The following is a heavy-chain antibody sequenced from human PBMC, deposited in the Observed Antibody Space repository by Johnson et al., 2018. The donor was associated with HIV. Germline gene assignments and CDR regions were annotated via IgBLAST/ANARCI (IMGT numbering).Heavy chain of an antibody. CDR3: ARKTPAHAFDI. CDR1: FTFSSYA. J-gene: IGHJ3*02. V-gene: IGHV3-66*02. Sequence: FTFSSYAMSWVRQAPGKGLEWVSVIYSGGSTYYADSVKGRFTISRDNSKKTLYLQMNSLRAEDTAVYYCARKTPAHAFDIWGQGTMVTFSS. D-gene: IGHD4-23*01. CDR2: IYSGGST.